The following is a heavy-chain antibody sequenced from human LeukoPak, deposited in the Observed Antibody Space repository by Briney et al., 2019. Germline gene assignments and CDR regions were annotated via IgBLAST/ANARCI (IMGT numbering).Heavy chain of an antibody. Sequence: GGSLGLSCAASGFTFSSSAMSWVRRAPGKGLEWVAVISGSGSTTYHADSVKGRFTISRDNSRNTAYMQMNGLRAADTAVYYCAKVMQMWFGGRGAFEIWGQGTMVTVSS. J-gene: IGHJ3*02. CDR1: GFTFSSSA. CDR3: AKVMQMWFGGRGAFEI. CDR2: ISGSGSTT. D-gene: IGHD5-18*01. V-gene: IGHV3-23*01.